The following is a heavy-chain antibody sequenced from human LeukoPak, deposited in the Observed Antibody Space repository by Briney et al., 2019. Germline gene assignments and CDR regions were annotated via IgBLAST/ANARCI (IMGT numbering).Heavy chain of an antibody. CDR2: ISGSGGST. J-gene: IGHJ5*02. CDR3: ARENYDFWSSTNWFDP. CDR1: GFTFSSYA. Sequence: GSLRLSCAASGFTFSSYAMSWVRQAPGKGLEWVSAISGSGGSTYYADSVKGRFTISRDNSKNTLYLQMNSLRAEDTAVYYCARENYDFWSSTNWFDPWGQGTLVTVSS. D-gene: IGHD3-3*01. V-gene: IGHV3-23*01.